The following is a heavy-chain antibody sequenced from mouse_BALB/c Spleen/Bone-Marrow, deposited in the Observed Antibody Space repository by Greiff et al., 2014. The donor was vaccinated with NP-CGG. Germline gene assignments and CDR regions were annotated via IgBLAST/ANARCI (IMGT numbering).Heavy chain of an antibody. CDR2: INPYTGAT. V-gene: IGHV1-42*01. Sequence: EVQLVEPGPELVKPGTSVKISCKASGYSFTGYYMHWVKQSPVKSLEWIGRINPYTGATTYNQNFNVKASLTVDKSSSTAYMELHSLTSEDSAVYYCARGDWFTYWGQGTLVTVSA. CDR1: GYSFTGYY. CDR3: ARGDWFTY. J-gene: IGHJ3*01.